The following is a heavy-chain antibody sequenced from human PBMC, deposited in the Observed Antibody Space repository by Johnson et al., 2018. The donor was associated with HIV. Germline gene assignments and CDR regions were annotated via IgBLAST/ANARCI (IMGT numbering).Heavy chain of an antibody. CDR2: IRYDGGNK. CDR1: GFTFSYYG. CDR3: AKVNLGSCSGGSCYNAFDI. V-gene: IGHV3-30*02. Sequence: VQLVESGGGVVQPGGSLRLSCTASGFTFSYYGMHWVRQAPGKGLEWVALIRYDGGNKYYAASGKGRFTISRDNSKNTLYLHMNSLIAADTALYYCAKVNLGSCSGGSCYNAFDIWGQGTMVTVSS. J-gene: IGHJ3*02. D-gene: IGHD2-15*01.